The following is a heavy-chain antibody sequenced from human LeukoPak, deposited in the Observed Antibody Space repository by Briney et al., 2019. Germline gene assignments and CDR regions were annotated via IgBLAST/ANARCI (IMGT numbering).Heavy chain of an antibody. CDR1: GDSISSYY. D-gene: IGHD6-6*01. V-gene: IGHV4-4*09. CDR2: IYTSGGT. Sequence: SETLSLTCTVSGDSISSYYWSWIRQPPGKGLEWIWYIYTSGGTNYTPSLKGRVTISIDTSKNQFSLKLSSVTAADSAVYYCARLTRLSTSPDRYYLDYWGQGTLVTVSS. CDR3: ARLTRLSTSPDRYYLDY. J-gene: IGHJ4*02.